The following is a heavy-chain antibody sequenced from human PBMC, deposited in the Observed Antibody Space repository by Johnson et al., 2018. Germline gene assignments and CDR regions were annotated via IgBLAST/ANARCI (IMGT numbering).Heavy chain of an antibody. J-gene: IGHJ6*02. CDR1: GFTFGDYT. Sequence: EQLVESGGGLVKPGRSLRLSCTASGFTFGDYTMSWFRQAPGKGLEWVSAISGSGGSTYYADSVKGRFTISRDNSKNTLYLQMNRLRDEDTAVYYCAKDKAGSGRPSYYYYGMDVWGQGTTVTVSS. CDR3: AKDKAGSGRPSYYYYGMDV. V-gene: IGHV3-23*04. CDR2: ISGSGGST. D-gene: IGHD3-10*01.